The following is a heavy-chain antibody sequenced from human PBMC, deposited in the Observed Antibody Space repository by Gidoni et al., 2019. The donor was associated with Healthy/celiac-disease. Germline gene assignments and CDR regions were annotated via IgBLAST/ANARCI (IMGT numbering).Heavy chain of an antibody. CDR3: AKGVREYYYYYGMDV. D-gene: IGHD3-10*01. CDR1: GFTFSSYG. J-gene: IGHJ6*02. CDR2: ISYDGSNK. V-gene: IGHV3-30*18. Sequence: QVQLVESGGGVVQPGRSLRLSCAASGFTFSSYGMHWVRQAPGKGLEWVAVISYDGSNKYYADSVKGRFTISRDNSKNTLYLQMNSLRAEDTAVYYCAKGVREYYYYYGMDVWGQGTTVTVSS.